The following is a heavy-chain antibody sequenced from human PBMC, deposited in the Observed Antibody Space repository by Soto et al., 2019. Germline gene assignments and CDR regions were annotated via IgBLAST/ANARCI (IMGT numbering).Heavy chain of an antibody. CDR1: GGSISSGDYY. CDR3: ARWWSGSRQGFDP. J-gene: IGHJ5*02. D-gene: IGHD3-3*01. CDR2: IYYSGSP. V-gene: IGHV4-31*01. Sequence: QVQLQESGPGLVKPSQTLSLTCTVSGGSISSGDYYWSWIRQHPGKGLEWIGYIYYSGSPYYNPSLKSQVTISVDTSKNQFSLKLSSVTAADTAVYYCARWWSGSRQGFDPWGQGTLVTVSS.